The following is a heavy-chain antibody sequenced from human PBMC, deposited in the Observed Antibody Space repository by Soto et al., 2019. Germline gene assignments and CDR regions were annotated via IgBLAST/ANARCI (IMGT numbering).Heavy chain of an antibody. J-gene: IGHJ3*02. CDR1: GLTVSGEKY. CDR2: VYDLDGT. V-gene: IGHV3-53*01. CDR3: ATWHLREHAYDI. Sequence: DVQLVESGGGLIQPGGSLRLSCVASGLTVSGEKYVAWVRQAPGKVPEWVSGVYDLDGTYYADSVRGRFTTSIGNSRTAVWLQMRDLRAEDTALYFCATWHLREHAYDIWGRGTMVSVSS.